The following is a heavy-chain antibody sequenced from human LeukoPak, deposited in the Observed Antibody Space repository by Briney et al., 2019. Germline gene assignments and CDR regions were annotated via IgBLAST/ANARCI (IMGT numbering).Heavy chain of an antibody. CDR3: ARGGDIVGATRSAFDF. Sequence: PGGSLRLSRAASGFTVSSNSMSWVRQAPGKGLEWVSVLSSGGTTYYADSVKGRFTISRDTSKNTLYLQMNSLRAEDTAIYYCARGGDIVGATRSAFDFWGQGTMVTVSS. J-gene: IGHJ3*01. CDR2: LSSGGTT. CDR1: GFTVSSNS. V-gene: IGHV3-53*01. D-gene: IGHD1-26*01.